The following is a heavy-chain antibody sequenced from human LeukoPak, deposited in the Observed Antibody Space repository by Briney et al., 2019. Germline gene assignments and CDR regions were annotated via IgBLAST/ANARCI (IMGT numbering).Heavy chain of an antibody. V-gene: IGHV3-53*01. Sequence: GGSLRLSCAVSGFTVSSCCMHWVRQAPGKGLEWVSVVYSGDNTYYADSVKGRFTISRDNSKNTLYLQMNSLRAEDTAVYYCARDREPGTSASRFDYWGQGTLVTVSS. CDR3: ARDREPGTSASRFDY. J-gene: IGHJ4*02. CDR2: VYSGDNT. D-gene: IGHD2-8*02. CDR1: GFTVSSCC.